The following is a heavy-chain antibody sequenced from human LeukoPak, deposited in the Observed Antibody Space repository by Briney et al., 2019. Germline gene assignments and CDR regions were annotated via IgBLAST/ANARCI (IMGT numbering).Heavy chain of an antibody. CDR1: GFTFSTYW. J-gene: IGHJ4*02. CDR2: INTDGRST. CDR3: ARDAKGYSYGFDY. Sequence: GGSLRLSCAASGFTFSTYWMHWVRQAPGKGLVWVSRINTDGRSTTYADSVKGRFTISRDNAKNTLYLQMNSLRAEDTAVYYCARDAKGYSYGFDYWGQGTLVTVSS. D-gene: IGHD5-18*01. V-gene: IGHV3-74*01.